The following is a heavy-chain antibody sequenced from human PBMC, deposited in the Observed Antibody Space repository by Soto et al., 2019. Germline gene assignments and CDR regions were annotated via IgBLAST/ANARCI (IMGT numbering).Heavy chain of an antibody. D-gene: IGHD6-19*01. V-gene: IGHV3-23*01. CDR3: AKDYGSSQYFFDY. CDR1: GFTFINYA. CDR2: ISGNGANT. J-gene: IGHJ4*02. Sequence: GGSLRLSCAASGFTFINYAMSWVRQAPGEGLGWVSTISGNGANTHYADSVKGRFSISRDNSKNTLYIQMNSLRAEDTAVYSCAKDYGSSQYFFDYWGQGALVPLRS.